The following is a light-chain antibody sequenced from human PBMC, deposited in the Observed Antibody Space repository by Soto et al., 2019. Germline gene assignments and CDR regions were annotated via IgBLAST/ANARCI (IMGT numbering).Light chain of an antibody. CDR1: QSVSTY. Sequence: EIVLTQSPATLSMSPGERATLSCRASQSVSTYLAWYQQKPGQAPRLLIFDASNRASGITSRFSGSGSGTNFTLTISRLEPEDFAVYFCQQRSHWPPLTFGGGTKVEIK. J-gene: IGKJ4*01. CDR2: DAS. V-gene: IGKV3-11*01. CDR3: QQRSHWPPLT.